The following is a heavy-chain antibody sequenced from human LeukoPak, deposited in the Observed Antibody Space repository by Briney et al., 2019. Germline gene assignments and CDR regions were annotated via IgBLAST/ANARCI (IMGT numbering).Heavy chain of an antibody. CDR2: ISSSSSYI. J-gene: IGHJ3*02. CDR3: ARDRELNYGDYGAFDI. Sequence: GGSLRLSCAASGFTFSSYSMNWVRQAPGKGLEWVSSISSSSSYIYYADSVKGRFTISRDNAKNSLYPQMNSLRAEDTAVYYCARDRELNYGDYGAFDIWGQGTMVTVSS. V-gene: IGHV3-21*01. D-gene: IGHD4-17*01. CDR1: GFTFSSYS.